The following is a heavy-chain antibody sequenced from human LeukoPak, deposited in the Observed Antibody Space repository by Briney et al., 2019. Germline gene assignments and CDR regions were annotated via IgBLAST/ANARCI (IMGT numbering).Heavy chain of an antibody. J-gene: IGHJ3*01. CDR3: ARRRHNFDFYDV. Sequence: PSETLSLTCTVSGDSIISNIYWWDWVRLPPGKGLEWIGPTFYTGRTFYSPSRKSRVTRSVDTSKNQFSLGLSSATAADTAVYYCARRRHNFDFYDVWGQGTRVTVSS. CDR1: GDSIISNIYW. CDR2: TFYTGRT. D-gene: IGHD3/OR15-3a*01. V-gene: IGHV4-39*01.